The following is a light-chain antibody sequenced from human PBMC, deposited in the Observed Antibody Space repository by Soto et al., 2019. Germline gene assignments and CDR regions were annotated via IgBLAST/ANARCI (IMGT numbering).Light chain of an antibody. V-gene: IGLV2-14*01. CDR2: EVS. J-gene: IGLJ1*01. CDR3: SSYTSSSTHV. CDR1: SSDVGGYHY. Sequence: QSVLTQPASVSGSPGQSITISCTGTSSDVGGYHYVSWYHQHPGKAPKLMIYEVSNRPSGVSNRFSGSKSGNTASLTISGLQAEDEADYYCSSYTSSSTHVFGTGTKVTVL.